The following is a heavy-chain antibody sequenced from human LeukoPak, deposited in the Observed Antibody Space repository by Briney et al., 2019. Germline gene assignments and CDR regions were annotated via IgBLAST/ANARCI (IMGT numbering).Heavy chain of an antibody. CDR3: ARLASGSYGPLTPFDY. CDR1: GVSISSYY. D-gene: IGHD1-26*01. V-gene: IGHV4-59*08. CDR2: IYYSGST. Sequence: SETLSLTCTVSGVSISSYYGSWIRQPPGNGLGAMGDIYYSGSTNYHPSLKRRVTISVDTSKNQFSLRLRSVTAADTAVYYSARLASGSYGPLTPFDYWGQGTLVTVSS. J-gene: IGHJ4*02.